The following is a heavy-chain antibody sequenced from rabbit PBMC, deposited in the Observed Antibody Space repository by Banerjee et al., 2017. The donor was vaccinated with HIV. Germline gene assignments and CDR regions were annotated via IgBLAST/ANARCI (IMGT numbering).Heavy chain of an antibody. J-gene: IGHJ4*01. Sequence: QSLEESGGGLVQPEGSLTLTCKASGFSFSSSYYMCWVRQAPGKGLEWIACIYGGSGSTYYASWAKGRFTITRSTSLNTVTLQLKSLTAADTATYFCARNVGSSYYFALWGPGTLVTVS. D-gene: IGHD8-1*01. CDR1: GFSFSSSYY. CDR3: ARNVGSSYYFAL. CDR2: IYGGSGST. V-gene: IGHV1S40*01.